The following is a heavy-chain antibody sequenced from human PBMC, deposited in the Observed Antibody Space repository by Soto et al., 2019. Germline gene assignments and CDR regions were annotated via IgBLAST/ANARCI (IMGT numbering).Heavy chain of an antibody. CDR2: ISAYNGNT. D-gene: IGHD2-2*01. J-gene: IGHJ5*02. V-gene: IGHV1-18*01. CDR1: GYTFTSYG. CDR3: ARDLYSVVVPAAKVTFDP. Sequence: ASVKVSCKASGYTFTSYGISWVRQAPGQGLEWMGWISAYNGNTNYAQKPQGRVTMTTDTSTSTAYMELRSLRSDDTAVYYCARDLYSVVVPAAKVTFDPWGKGSLVTVSS.